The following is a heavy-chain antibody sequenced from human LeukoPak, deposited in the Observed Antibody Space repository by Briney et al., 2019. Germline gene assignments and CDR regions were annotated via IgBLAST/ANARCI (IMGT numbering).Heavy chain of an antibody. J-gene: IGHJ5*02. CDR1: GFTFSSYF. Sequence: PGGSLRLSCAASGFTFSSYFMSWVRQAPGKGLECVANIKEDGSEKYYVDSVKGRFTISRDNAKNSLYLQMNSLRDEDTAVYYCARAPNRGYSYGTGAHNWFDPWGQGTLVTVSS. V-gene: IGHV3-7*05. CDR3: ARAPNRGYSYGTGAHNWFDP. CDR2: IKEDGSEK. D-gene: IGHD5-18*01.